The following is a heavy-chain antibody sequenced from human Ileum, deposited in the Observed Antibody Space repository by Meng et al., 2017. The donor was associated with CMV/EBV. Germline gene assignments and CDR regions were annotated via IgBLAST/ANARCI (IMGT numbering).Heavy chain of an antibody. CDR1: FTFTNYY. Sequence: FTFTNYYMSWIRQTPERGLEWISYISHSGSTIYYADSVKGRFTISRDNAKASVYLQMTGLRVDDTALYFCARDNTLFGVANGDGVDVWGQGTMVTVSS. CDR3: ARDNTLFGVANGDGVDV. J-gene: IGHJ3*01. D-gene: IGHD3-3*01. V-gene: IGHV3-11*04. CDR2: ISHSGSTI.